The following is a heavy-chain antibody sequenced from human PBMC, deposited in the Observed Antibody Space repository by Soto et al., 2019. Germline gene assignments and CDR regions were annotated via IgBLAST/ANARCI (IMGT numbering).Heavy chain of an antibody. J-gene: IGHJ6*02. CDR2: IYHSGST. CDR1: GGSISTGGYS. V-gene: IGHV4-30-2*01. CDR3: ARGHYRYAMDV. Sequence: SETLSLTCDVSGGSISTGGYSWNWIRQPPGKGLEWVGYIYHSGSTYDNPSLKSRVTMSVNRSKNQFSLNLTSVTAADTAVYFCARGHYRYAMDVWGQGTTVTVSS.